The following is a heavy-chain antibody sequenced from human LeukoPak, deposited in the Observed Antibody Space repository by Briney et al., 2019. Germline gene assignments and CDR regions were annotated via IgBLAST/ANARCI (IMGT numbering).Heavy chain of an antibody. CDR1: GYTLTELS. CDR3: ATVGHYDSSGSDLISHAFDI. V-gene: IGHV1-24*01. Sequence: ASVKVSCKVSGYTLTELSMHWVRQAPGKGLEWMGGFDPEDGETIYAQKFQGRVTMTEDTSTDTAYMELSSLRSEDTAVYYCATVGHYDSSGSDLISHAFDIWGQGTMVTVSS. D-gene: IGHD3-22*01. CDR2: FDPEDGET. J-gene: IGHJ3*02.